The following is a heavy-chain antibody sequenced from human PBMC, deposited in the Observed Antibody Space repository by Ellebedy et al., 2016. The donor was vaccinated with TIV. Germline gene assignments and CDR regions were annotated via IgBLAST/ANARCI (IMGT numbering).Heavy chain of an antibody. CDR2: INVANGNT. J-gene: IGHJ6*02. CDR3: ARPVGGDHDLLVYYFYAMYV. V-gene: IGHV1-3*01. CDR1: GYTFTDFG. D-gene: IGHD2-8*02. Sequence: AASVKVSCKVSGYTFTDFGLHWVRQAPGQSLEWMGWINVANGNTKDSPRFQGRVTITRDTSASTAFLELNRLTSEDTAVYYCARPVGGDHDLLVYYFYAMYVWGQGTTVTVSS.